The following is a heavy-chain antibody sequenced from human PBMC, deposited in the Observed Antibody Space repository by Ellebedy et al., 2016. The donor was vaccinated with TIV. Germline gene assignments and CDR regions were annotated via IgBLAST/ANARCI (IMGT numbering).Heavy chain of an antibody. CDR2: ISSHGGAI. D-gene: IGHD2-2*01. CDR3: SKEGCSSSSCYAYDY. J-gene: IGHJ4*02. V-gene: IGHV3-30*18. Sequence: PGGSLRLSCAASGFTFSNYGMHWVSQTPGKGLEWVAVISSHGGAIYYADSVKGRFSISRDNSKNTLYLQMNSLRPEDTAVYYCSKEGCSSSSCYAYDYWGQGTLVTVSS. CDR1: GFTFSNYG.